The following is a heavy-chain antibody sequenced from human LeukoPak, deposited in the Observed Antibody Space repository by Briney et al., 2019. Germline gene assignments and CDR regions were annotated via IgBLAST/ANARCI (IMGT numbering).Heavy chain of an antibody. J-gene: IGHJ4*02. Sequence: GGSLRLSCAASGFIFSSYGMHWVRQAPGKGLEWVTFIRDDGSNKYYADSVKGRFIISRDNSKNTLYVQMNSLRAEDTAVYYCAKVASGSEFDYWGQGTLVTVSS. CDR2: IRDDGSNK. D-gene: IGHD5-12*01. V-gene: IGHV3-30*02. CDR1: GFIFSSYG. CDR3: AKVASGSEFDY.